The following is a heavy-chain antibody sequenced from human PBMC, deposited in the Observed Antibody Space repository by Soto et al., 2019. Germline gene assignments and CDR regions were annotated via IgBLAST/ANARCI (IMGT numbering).Heavy chain of an antibody. CDR1: GGSISSGGYS. CDR2: IYHSGST. D-gene: IGHD2-2*01. V-gene: IGHV4-30-2*01. J-gene: IGHJ5*02. Sequence: QLQLQESGSGLVKPSQTLSLTCAVSGGSISSGGYSWSWIRQPPGTGLEWIGYIYHSGSTYYNPSLKNLVTISVDRSKIQSSLQLSSVTAAGTAVYYCTRVPDRWGQGTLVTVSS. CDR3: TRVPDR.